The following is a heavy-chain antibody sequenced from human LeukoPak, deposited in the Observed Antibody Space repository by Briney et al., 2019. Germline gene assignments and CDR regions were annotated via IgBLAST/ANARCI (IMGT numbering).Heavy chain of an antibody. CDR3: ARGGGLDV. V-gene: IGHV3-7*03. J-gene: IGHJ6*02. CDR1: EFTFSNFW. CDR2: IKQDGSVK. D-gene: IGHD3-16*01. Sequence: GGSLRLSCAASEFTFSNFWMNWVRQAPGKGLEWVANIKQDGSVKHYVDSVKGRFTISRDNTKNSLYLQMSNLRAEDTAVYFCARGGGLDVWGQGATVTVSS.